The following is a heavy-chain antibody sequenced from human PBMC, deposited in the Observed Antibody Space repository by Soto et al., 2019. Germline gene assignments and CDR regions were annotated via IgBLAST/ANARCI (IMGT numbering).Heavy chain of an antibody. Sequence: PGGSLRLSCAASGFTFSSYAMSWVRQTPGKGLEWVSAISGSGGSTYYADSVKGRFTISRDNSKNTLHLQMTTLRAEDTAVYFCAKRNRYYFDSWGQGSLVTVSS. J-gene: IGHJ4*02. CDR2: ISGSGGST. CDR3: AKRNRYYFDS. CDR1: GFTFSSYA. V-gene: IGHV3-23*01.